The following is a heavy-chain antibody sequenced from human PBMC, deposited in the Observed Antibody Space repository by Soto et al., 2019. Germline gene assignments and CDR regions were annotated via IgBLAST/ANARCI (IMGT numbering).Heavy chain of an antibody. J-gene: IGHJ4*02. D-gene: IGHD5-12*01. CDR3: ARGRTVATRCDYFDY. V-gene: IGHV4-31*03. Sequence: PSETLSLTCTVSGGSISSGGYYWSWIRQHPGKGLEWIGYIYYSGSTYYNPSLKSRVTISVDTSKNQLSLKLSSVTAADTAVYYCARGRTVATRCDYFDYWGQGTLVTVSS. CDR2: IYYSGST. CDR1: GGSISSGGYY.